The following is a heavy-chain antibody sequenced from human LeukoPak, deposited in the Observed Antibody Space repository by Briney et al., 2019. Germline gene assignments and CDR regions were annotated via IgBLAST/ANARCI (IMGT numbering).Heavy chain of an antibody. D-gene: IGHD3-10*01. CDR1: GGSISSYY. J-gene: IGHJ6*03. V-gene: IGHV4-59*01. Sequence: SETLSLTCTVSGGSISSYYWSWIRQPPGKGLEWIGYIYYSGSTNYNPSLKSRVTISVDTSKNQFSLKLSSVTAADTAVYYCARIKYDYGSNYYCYFLDVWGKGTTVTVSS. CDR3: ARIKYDYGSNYYCYFLDV. CDR2: IYYSGST.